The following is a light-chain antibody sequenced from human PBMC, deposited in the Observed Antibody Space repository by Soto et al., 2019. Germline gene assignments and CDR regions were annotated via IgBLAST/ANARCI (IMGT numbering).Light chain of an antibody. CDR2: GAS. CDR3: QQYNIWPII. CDR1: QSVTSK. Sequence: EIVMTQSPATLSVSPGERATLSCRASQSVTSKLAWYQQKPGQAPRLLIYGASTRATGIPARFSGSGSGTEFTLTISSLQSEDFAVYYCQQYNIWPIIFGQGTRLDIK. V-gene: IGKV3-15*01. J-gene: IGKJ5*01.